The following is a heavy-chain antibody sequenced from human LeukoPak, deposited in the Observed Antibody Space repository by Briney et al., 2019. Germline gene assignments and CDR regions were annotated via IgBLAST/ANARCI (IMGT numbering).Heavy chain of an antibody. Sequence: GGSLRLSCAASGFTVSSNYMSWVRQAPGKGLEWVSVIYSGGSTYYADSVKGRFTISRDNSKNTLYLQMNSLRAEDTAVYYCARGNLGYYDSSGYLDYWGQGTLVTVSS. D-gene: IGHD3-22*01. CDR1: GFTVSSNY. V-gene: IGHV3-66*01. J-gene: IGHJ4*02. CDR2: IYSGGST. CDR3: ARGNLGYYDSSGYLDY.